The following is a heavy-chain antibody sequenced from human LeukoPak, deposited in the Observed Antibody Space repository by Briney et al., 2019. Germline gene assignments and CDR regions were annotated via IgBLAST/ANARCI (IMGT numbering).Heavy chain of an antibody. Sequence: GRSLRLSCAASGFTFSSYGMHWVRQAPGKGLEWVAVISYDGSNKYYADSVKGRFTISRDNSKNTLYLQMNSLRAEDTAVYYCAKDLYGEGSSGDYWGQGTLVTVSS. V-gene: IGHV3-30*18. CDR1: GFTFSSYG. CDR3: AKDLYGEGSSGDY. CDR2: ISYDGSNK. J-gene: IGHJ4*02. D-gene: IGHD4-17*01.